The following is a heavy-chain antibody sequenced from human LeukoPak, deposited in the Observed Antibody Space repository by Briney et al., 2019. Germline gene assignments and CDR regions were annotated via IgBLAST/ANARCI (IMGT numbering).Heavy chain of an antibody. J-gene: IGHJ6*02. CDR1: GFTVSSNC. D-gene: IGHD1-26*01. CDR3: ASPTENYYYGMDV. V-gene: IGHV3-66*01. Sequence: GGSLRLSCAASGFTVSSNCMSWVRQAPGKGLEWVSVIYSGGSTYYADSVKGRFTISRDNSKNTLYLQMNSLRAEDTVVYYCASPTENYYYGMDVWGQGTTVTVSS. CDR2: IYSGGST.